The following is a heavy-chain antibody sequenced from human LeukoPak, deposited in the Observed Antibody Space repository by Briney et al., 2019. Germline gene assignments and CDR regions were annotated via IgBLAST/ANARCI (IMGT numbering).Heavy chain of an antibody. CDR1: GFTFSSYA. CDR2: ISGSGGST. D-gene: IGHD3-10*01. Sequence: GGSLRLSCAASGFTFSSYAMSWVRQALEKGLEWVSPISGSGGSTYYADSVKGRFTISRDNSKNTLYLQMNSLRAEDTAVYYCAKGILGITMVRGVMAPFDYWGQGTLVTVSS. J-gene: IGHJ4*02. V-gene: IGHV3-23*01. CDR3: AKGILGITMVRGVMAPFDY.